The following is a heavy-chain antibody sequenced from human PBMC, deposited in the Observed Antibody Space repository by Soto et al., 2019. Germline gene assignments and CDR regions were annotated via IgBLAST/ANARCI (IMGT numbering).Heavy chain of an antibody. V-gene: IGHV1-2*02. Sequence: QVQLVQSGAEVKKPGASVKVSCKASGYTFTAYYMHWVRQAPGQGLEWMGWINPNSGGTNYVQKFQGRVTMTRDTSISTAYMELSSLTPDDTAVYYCAREGGSGWEPNWFDPWGQGTLVNVSS. CDR2: INPNSGGT. CDR1: GYTFTAYY. D-gene: IGHD6-19*01. CDR3: AREGGSGWEPNWFDP. J-gene: IGHJ5*02.